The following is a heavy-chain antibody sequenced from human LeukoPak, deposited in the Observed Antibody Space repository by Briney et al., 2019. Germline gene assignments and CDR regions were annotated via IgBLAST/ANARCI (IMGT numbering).Heavy chain of an antibody. CDR2: IYDSGST. CDR3: ARTTEAHSWQTRYYSYYMDV. V-gene: IGHV4-59*01. J-gene: IGHJ6*03. CDR1: GGSISSYY. D-gene: IGHD6-13*01. Sequence: SETLSLTCTVSGGSISSYYWSWIRQPPGKGLEWIGFIYDSGSTNYYASLNSRVNISVDTSKNQFSLKLRSVTAADTAVYYCARTTEAHSWQTRYYSYYMDVWGKGTTVTVSS.